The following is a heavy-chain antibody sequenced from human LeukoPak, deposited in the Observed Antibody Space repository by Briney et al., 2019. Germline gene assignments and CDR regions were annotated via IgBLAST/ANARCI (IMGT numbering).Heavy chain of an antibody. CDR1: GGSIXXDDYY. J-gene: IGHJ5*02. CDR2: IYYSGTT. D-gene: IGHD3-22*01. V-gene: IGHV4-31*03. CDR3: ASLYYYDSGGYLKNWFDP. Sequence: SXTCTVXGGSIXXDDYYWSWIRQHPGKGLEWIGHIYYSGTTYYNPSLKSRLTISLDTSKNQFSLKLSSVTAADTAVYYCASLYYYDSGGYLKNWFDPWGQGTLVTVSS.